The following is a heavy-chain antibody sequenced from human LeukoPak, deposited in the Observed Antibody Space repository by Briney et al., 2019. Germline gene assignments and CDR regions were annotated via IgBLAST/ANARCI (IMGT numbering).Heavy chain of an antibody. D-gene: IGHD2-21*01. CDR3: AVAPGDY. CDR1: GYTFTGYY. Sequence: ASVRVSCKASGYTFTGYYMHWVRQAPGQGLEWMGWINPNTGDTHYAQKFQGRVTLTRDTSITTVYMELSRLTSDDTAIFYCAVAPGDYWGQGTLVTVSS. CDR2: INPNTGDT. J-gene: IGHJ4*02. V-gene: IGHV1-2*02.